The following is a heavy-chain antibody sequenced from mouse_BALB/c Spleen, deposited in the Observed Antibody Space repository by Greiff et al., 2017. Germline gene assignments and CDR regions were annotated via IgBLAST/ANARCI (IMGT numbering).Heavy chain of an antibody. CDR1: GFNIKDYY. J-gene: IGHJ2*01. V-gene: IGHV14-3*02. Sequence: EVQLQQSGAELVRSGASVKLSCTASGFNIKDYYMHWVKQRPEQGLEWIGRIDPANGNTKYDPKFQGKATITADTSSNTAYLQLSSLTSEDTAVYYCAKQYGNFDYWGQGTTLTVSS. D-gene: IGHD2-10*02. CDR3: AKQYGNFDY. CDR2: IDPANGNT.